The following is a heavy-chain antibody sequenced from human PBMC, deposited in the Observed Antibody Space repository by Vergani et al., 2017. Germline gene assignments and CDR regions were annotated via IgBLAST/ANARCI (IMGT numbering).Heavy chain of an antibody. CDR3: ARHSRAHCVSTSCYWPLPLRY. J-gene: IGHJ4*02. CDR1: GYSINSGYY. D-gene: IGHD2-2*01. V-gene: IGHV4-38-2*02. CDR2: IYHSGNT. Sequence: QVQLQESGPGLVKPSETLSLTCTVSGYSINSGYYWGWIRQPPGKGLEWIATIYHSGNTYYNPSLKSRVTISVETSRNHFSLNLTSVTAADTAMYYCARHSRAHCVSTSCYWPLPLRYWGQGALVTVSS.